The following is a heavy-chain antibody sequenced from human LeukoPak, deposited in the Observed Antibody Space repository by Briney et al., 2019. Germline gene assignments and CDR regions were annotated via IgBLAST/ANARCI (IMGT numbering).Heavy chain of an antibody. V-gene: IGHV4-59*01. CDR3: ARSSGHSYGDFDY. CDR1: GASITSNY. Sequence: NPSETLSPTCSVSGASITSNYWSWIRQPPGKGLEWLGYTHHSGATSYNPSLKSRSTMSLDTSNNQFSLKLSSVTAADTAVYYCARSSGHSYGDFDYWGQGNLVTVSS. D-gene: IGHD5-18*01. J-gene: IGHJ4*02. CDR2: THHSGAT.